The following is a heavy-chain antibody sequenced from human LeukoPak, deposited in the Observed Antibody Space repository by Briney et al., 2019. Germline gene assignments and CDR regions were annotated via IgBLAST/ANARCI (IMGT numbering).Heavy chain of an antibody. Sequence: PSETLSLTCTVSGGSISSSSYYWGWIRQPPGKGLEWIGSIYYSGSTYYNPSLKSRVTISADTSKNQFSLKLSSVTAADTAVYYCASRNMITFGGVIPDAFDIWGQGTMVTVSS. V-gene: IGHV4-39*01. J-gene: IGHJ3*02. CDR1: GGSISSSSYY. D-gene: IGHD3-16*02. CDR2: IYYSGST. CDR3: ASRNMITFGGVIPDAFDI.